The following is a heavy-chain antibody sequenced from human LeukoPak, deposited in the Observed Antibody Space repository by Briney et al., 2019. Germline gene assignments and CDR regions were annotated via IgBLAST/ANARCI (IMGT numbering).Heavy chain of an antibody. J-gene: IGHJ4*02. Sequence: SETLSLTCTVSGGSISSGDYYWSWIRQPPGKGLEWIGYIYYSGSTYYNPSLKSRVTISVDTSKNQFSLKLSSVTAADTAVYYCARVRYYYGSGSLDDYWGQGTPVTVSS. CDR1: GGSISSGDYY. D-gene: IGHD3-10*01. V-gene: IGHV4-30-4*01. CDR2: IYYSGST. CDR3: ARVRYYYGSGSLDDY.